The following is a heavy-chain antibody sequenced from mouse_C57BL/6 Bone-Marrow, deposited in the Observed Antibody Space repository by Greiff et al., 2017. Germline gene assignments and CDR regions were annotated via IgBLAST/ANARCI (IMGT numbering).Heavy chain of an antibody. CDR3: AREGYYYGSSSFDY. V-gene: IGHV1-54*01. CDR1: GYAFTNYL. J-gene: IGHJ2*01. CDR2: INPGSGGT. D-gene: IGHD1-1*01. Sequence: VKLQESGAELVRPGTSVKVSCKASGYAFTNYLIEWVKQRPGPGLEWIGVINPGSGGTNYNEKFKGKATLTADKSSSTAYMQLCRLTSEDSAVDFCAREGYYYGSSSFDYGGQGTTLTVSS.